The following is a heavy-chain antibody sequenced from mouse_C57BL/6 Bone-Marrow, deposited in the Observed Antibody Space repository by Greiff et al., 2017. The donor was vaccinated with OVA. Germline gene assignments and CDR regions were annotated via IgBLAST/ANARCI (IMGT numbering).Heavy chain of an antibody. CDR3: ARDLLCLRREYYYAMDY. Sequence: EVKVVESGGGLVKPGGSLKLSCAASGFTFSSYAMSWVRQTPEKRLEWVATISDGGSYTYYPDNVKGRFTISRDNAKNNLYLQMSHLKSEDTAMYYCARDLLCLRREYYYAMDYWGQGTSVTVSS. J-gene: IGHJ4*01. CDR1: GFTFSSYA. V-gene: IGHV5-4*01. D-gene: IGHD2-1*01. CDR2: ISDGGSYT.